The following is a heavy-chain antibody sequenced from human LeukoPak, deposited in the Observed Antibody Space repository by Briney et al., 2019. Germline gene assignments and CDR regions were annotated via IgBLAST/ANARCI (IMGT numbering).Heavy chain of an antibody. CDR3: ARVRALLWFGESAFDI. CDR2: INWNGGST. V-gene: IGHV3-20*04. Sequence: TGGSLRLSCAASGFTFDDYGMSWVRQAPGKGLEWVSGINWNGGSTGYADSVKGRFTISRDNAKNSLYLQMNSLRAEDTALYYCARVRALLWFGESAFDIWGQGTMVTVSS. D-gene: IGHD3-10*01. J-gene: IGHJ3*02. CDR1: GFTFDDYG.